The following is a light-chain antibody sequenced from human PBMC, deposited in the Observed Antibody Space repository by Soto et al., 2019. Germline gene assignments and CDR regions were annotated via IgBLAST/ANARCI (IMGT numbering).Light chain of an antibody. V-gene: IGKV1-12*01. CDR1: QDITTW. Sequence: DIQMAQSPSSVSAFVGDRVAVTCRASQDITTWLAWYQKKPGEAPRLLIYAASSLYSGVPTRFSGSGTGTEFTLTISNLQPEDSAIYYCQQVKGFPLIFGGGTMVDIK. J-gene: IGKJ4*01. CDR2: AAS. CDR3: QQVKGFPLI.